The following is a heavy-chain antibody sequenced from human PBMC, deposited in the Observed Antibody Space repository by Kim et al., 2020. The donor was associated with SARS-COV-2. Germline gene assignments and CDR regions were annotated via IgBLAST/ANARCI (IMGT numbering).Heavy chain of an antibody. CDR3: ARTSGDYNLGRFWGSPSTRPQPSNPIDY. D-gene: IGHD4-17*01. CDR1: GFTFTNYA. V-gene: IGHV3-23*01. Sequence: GGSLRLSCAASGFTFTNYAMTWVRQAPGKGLEWVSIISGIGGTTYYADSVKGRFTISRDNSKSTLYLQMNSLRSDDTAIYYCARTSGDYNLGRFWGSPSTRPQPSNPIDYWGQGALVTVSS. CDR2: ISGIGGTT. J-gene: IGHJ4*02.